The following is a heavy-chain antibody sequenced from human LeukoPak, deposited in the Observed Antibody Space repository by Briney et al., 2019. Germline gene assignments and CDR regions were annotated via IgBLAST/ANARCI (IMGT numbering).Heavy chain of an antibody. CDR1: GFTFSDYS. J-gene: IGHJ4*02. D-gene: IGHD6-19*01. Sequence: PGGSPRLSCAASGFTFSDYSMNWVRQTPRKGLEWVSCISGSGSYIYYADSVKGRFTISRDNSKNTLYLQMNSLRAEDTAVYYCAKDWCSGCRGGFGYWGQGTLVTVSS. CDR3: AKDWCSGCRGGFGY. V-gene: IGHV3-21*01. CDR2: ISGSGSYI.